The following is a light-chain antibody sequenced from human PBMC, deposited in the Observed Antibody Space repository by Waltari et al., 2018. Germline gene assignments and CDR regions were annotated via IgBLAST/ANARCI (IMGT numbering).Light chain of an antibody. CDR1: SSYVGGYNY. J-gene: IGLJ3*02. CDR2: GVN. CDR3: SSFTRTNSWV. Sequence: ALAQPASVSGSPGQSITISCTGTSSYVGGYNYVSWYQQHTGKAPRLMIYGVNNRPSGVSKCFSGSKSGNTASLTISGLQAEDEADYYCSSFTRTNSWVFGGGTKLTVL. V-gene: IGLV2-14*03.